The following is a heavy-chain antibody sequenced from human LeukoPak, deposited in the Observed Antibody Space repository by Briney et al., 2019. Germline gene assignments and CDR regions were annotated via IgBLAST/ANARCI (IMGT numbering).Heavy chain of an antibody. V-gene: IGHV3-48*03. D-gene: IGHD5-12*01. Sequence: GGSLRLSCAASGFTFSSYEMNWVRQPPGKGLEWVSYISSSGRTMYYADSVKGRFTISRDNAKNSLYLQTNSLRDEDTAVYYCTRDHRYSGGGRYFDYWGQGTLVTVSS. J-gene: IGHJ4*02. CDR2: ISSSGRTM. CDR3: TRDHRYSGGGRYFDY. CDR1: GFTFSSYE.